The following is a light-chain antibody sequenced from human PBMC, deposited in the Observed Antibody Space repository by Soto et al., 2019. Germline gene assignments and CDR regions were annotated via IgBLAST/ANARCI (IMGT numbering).Light chain of an antibody. V-gene: IGKV1-9*01. Sequence: DIQMTQSPSSLSAYVVDRVTITCRASQSITNYLNWYQQNPGTAPKLLIYAASTLQSGVPSRFSGSGSGTEFTLTISSLQPEDFATYYCQQLNSYPLTFGGGTKVDIK. J-gene: IGKJ4*01. CDR1: QSITNY. CDR3: QQLNSYPLT. CDR2: AAS.